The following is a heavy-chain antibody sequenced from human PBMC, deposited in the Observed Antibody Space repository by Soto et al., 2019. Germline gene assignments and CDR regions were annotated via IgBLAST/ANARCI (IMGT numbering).Heavy chain of an antibody. D-gene: IGHD1-26*01. Sequence: SETLALTCAVSGGPFNANYWSWVRQPPGKGLEWVGEVFHDGKTNYHPSLKSRLTVSVDTSKNQFSLKLTSVTAADTGVYYCASARWDYWGQGIPVTVSS. CDR2: VFHDGKT. CDR3: ASARWDY. V-gene: IGHV4-34*12. CDR1: GGPFNANY. J-gene: IGHJ4*02.